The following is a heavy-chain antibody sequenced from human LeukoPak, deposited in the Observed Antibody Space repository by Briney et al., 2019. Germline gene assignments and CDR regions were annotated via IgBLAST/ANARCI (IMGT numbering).Heavy chain of an antibody. CDR1: GFTFSSYA. V-gene: IGHV3-23*01. Sequence: GGSLRLSCAVSGFTFSSYAMSWVRQAPGKGLEWVSGISGSGGSTYYADSVKGRFTISRDNSKKTLYLQMNSLRGEDTAVYYCASHMTTVTTGGDYWGQGTLVAVSS. CDR2: ISGSGGST. J-gene: IGHJ4*02. CDR3: ASHMTTVTTGGDY. D-gene: IGHD4-17*01.